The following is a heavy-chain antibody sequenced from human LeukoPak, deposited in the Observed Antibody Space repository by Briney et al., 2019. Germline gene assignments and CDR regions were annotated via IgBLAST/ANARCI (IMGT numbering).Heavy chain of an antibody. CDR2: IYYSGST. Sequence: PSETLSLSCTVSGGSISSGDYYWSWIRQPPGKGLEWIGYIYYSGSTYYNPSLKSRVTISVDTSKNQFSLKLSSVTAADTAVYYCARAEYSSSSGSLWYFDYWGQGTLVTVSS. CDR1: GGSISSGDYY. CDR3: ARAEYSSSSGSLWYFDY. D-gene: IGHD6-6*01. V-gene: IGHV4-30-4*08. J-gene: IGHJ4*02.